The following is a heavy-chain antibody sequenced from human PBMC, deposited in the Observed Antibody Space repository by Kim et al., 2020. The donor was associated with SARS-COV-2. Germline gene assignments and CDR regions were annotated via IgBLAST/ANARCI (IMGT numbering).Heavy chain of an antibody. D-gene: IGHD3-3*01. Sequence: GGSLRLSCAASGFTFSDYYMSWIRQAPGKGLEWISYISSSGSYTDYADSVKGRFTISRDNAKSSLYMQVNSLRAEDTGVYYCVRDNYDFWSGYYTPPAFTFDFWGQGTLVTVSS. CDR2: ISSSGSYT. CDR1: GFTFSDYY. V-gene: IGHV3-11*05. J-gene: IGHJ4*02. CDR3: VRDNYDFWSGYYTPPAFTFDF.